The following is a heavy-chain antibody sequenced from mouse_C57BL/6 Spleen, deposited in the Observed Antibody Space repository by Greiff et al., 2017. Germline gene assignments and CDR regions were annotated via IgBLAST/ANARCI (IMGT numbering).Heavy chain of an antibody. D-gene: IGHD1-1*01. Sequence: QVHVKQSGAELVKPGASVKISCKASGYAFSSYWMNWVKQRPGKGLEWIGQIYPGDGDTNYNGKFKGKATLTADKSSSTAYMQLSSLTSEDSAVYFWARDAYYGSNYAMDYWGQGTSVTVSS. CDR1: GYAFSSYW. CDR3: ARDAYYGSNYAMDY. J-gene: IGHJ4*01. CDR2: IYPGDGDT. V-gene: IGHV1-80*01.